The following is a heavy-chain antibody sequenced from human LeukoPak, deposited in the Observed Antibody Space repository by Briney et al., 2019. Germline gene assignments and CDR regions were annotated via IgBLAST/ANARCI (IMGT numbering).Heavy chain of an antibody. V-gene: IGHV1-2*04. J-gene: IGHJ6*02. CDR2: INPNSGGT. CDR1: GYTFTGYY. D-gene: IGHD3-10*01. Sequence: ASVKVSCKASGYTFTGYYMHWVRQAPGQGLEWMGWINPNSGGTNYAQKFQGWATMTRDTSISTAYMELSRLRSDDTAVYYCARETYYYGSGSSGGMDVWGQGTTVTVSS. CDR3: ARETYYYGSGSSGGMDV.